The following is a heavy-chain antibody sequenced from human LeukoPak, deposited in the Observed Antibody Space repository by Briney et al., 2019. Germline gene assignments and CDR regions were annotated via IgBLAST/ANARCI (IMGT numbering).Heavy chain of an antibody. CDR3: ARVGGDYPGDAFDI. CDR2: IYYSGST. J-gene: IGHJ3*02. D-gene: IGHD4-17*01. CDR1: GGSISSYY. V-gene: IGHV4-59*08. Sequence: SETLSLTCTVSGGSISSYYWSWIRQPPGKGLEWIGYIYYSGSTNYNPSLKSRVTISVDTSKNQFSLKLSSVTAADTAVYYCARVGGDYPGDAFDIWGQGTMVTVSS.